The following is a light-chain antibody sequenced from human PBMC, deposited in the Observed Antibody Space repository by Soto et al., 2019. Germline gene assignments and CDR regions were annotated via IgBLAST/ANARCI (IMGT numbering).Light chain of an antibody. CDR2: GAS. Sequence: EIVLTQSPGTLSLSPGERATISCRASQTVNSDFLAWYQEKPGQAPRLLIYGASSRATDIPDRFSGSGSGTDFTLTISRLEPEDFAVYYCQQYSLSPITFGQGTRLEIQ. J-gene: IGKJ5*01. CDR1: QTVNSDF. V-gene: IGKV3-20*01. CDR3: QQYSLSPIT.